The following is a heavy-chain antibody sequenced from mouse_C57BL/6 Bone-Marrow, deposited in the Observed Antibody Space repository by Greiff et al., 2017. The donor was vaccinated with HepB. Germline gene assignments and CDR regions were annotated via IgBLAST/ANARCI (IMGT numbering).Heavy chain of an antibody. D-gene: IGHD1-1*01. CDR2: IWWDDDK. Sequence: QVTLKVSGPGILQPSQTLSLTCSFSGFSLSTFGMGVGWIRQPSGKGLEWLAHIWWDDDKYYNPALKSRLTISKDTSKNQVFLKIANVDTADTATYYCARIAPSILLYYGSSYGAMDYWGQGTSVTVSS. V-gene: IGHV8-8*01. CDR3: ARIAPSILLYYGSSYGAMDY. J-gene: IGHJ4*01. CDR1: GFSLSTFGMG.